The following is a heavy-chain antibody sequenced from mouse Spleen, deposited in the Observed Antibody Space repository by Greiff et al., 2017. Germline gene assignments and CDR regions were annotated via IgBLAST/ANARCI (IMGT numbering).Heavy chain of an antibody. D-gene: IGHD1-1*01. J-gene: IGHJ4*01. V-gene: IGHV1-69*01. CDR1: GYTFTSYW. CDR3: ARSLDGSSYYAMDY. Sequence: QVQLQQSGAELVMPGASVKLSCKASGYTFTSYWMHWVKQRPGQGLEWIGEIDPSDSYTNYNQKFKGKATLTVDKSSSTAYMQLSSLTSEDSAVYYCARSLDGSSYYAMDYWGQGTSVTVSS. CDR2: IDPSDSYT.